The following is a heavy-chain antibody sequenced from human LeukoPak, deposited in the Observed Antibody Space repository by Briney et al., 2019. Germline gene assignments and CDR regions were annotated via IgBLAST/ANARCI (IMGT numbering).Heavy chain of an antibody. CDR3: ARGLAAAGLYNWFDP. D-gene: IGHD6-13*01. J-gene: IGHJ5*02. V-gene: IGHV4-31*03. Sequence: SETLSLTCTVSGGSISSGGYYWSWIRRHPGKGLEWIGYIYYSGSTYYNPSLKSRVTISVDTSKNQFSLKLSSVTAADTAVYYCARGLAAAGLYNWFDPWGQGTLVTVSS. CDR2: IYYSGST. CDR1: GGSISSGGYY.